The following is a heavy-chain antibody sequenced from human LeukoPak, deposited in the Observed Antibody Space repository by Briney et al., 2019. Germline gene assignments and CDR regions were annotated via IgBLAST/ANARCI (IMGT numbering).Heavy chain of an antibody. Sequence: GGTLRLSCAVSGFTFSSYGMSWVRQAPGKGLKWVSDISASGGSTYYADSVKGRFTISRDNSKKTLHLQMNSLRAEHTAIYYCAKASSAGDSSSWNYWGQGILVTVSS. CDR2: ISASGGST. V-gene: IGHV3-23*01. CDR1: GFTFSSYG. D-gene: IGHD6-13*01. CDR3: AKASSAGDSSSWNY. J-gene: IGHJ4*02.